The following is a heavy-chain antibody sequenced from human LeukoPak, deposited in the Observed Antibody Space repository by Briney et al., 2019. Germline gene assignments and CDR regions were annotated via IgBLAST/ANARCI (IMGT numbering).Heavy chain of an antibody. CDR1: GGSISSGGYY. Sequence: SETLSLTCTVSGGSISSGGYYWSWIRQHPGKGLEWIGYIYYSGSTYYNPSLKSRVTISVDTSKNQFSLKLSSVTAADTAVYYCARDAPDSSGWYFDYWGQGTLVTVSS. CDR2: IYYSGST. D-gene: IGHD6-19*01. V-gene: IGHV4-31*03. J-gene: IGHJ4*02. CDR3: ARDAPDSSGWYFDY.